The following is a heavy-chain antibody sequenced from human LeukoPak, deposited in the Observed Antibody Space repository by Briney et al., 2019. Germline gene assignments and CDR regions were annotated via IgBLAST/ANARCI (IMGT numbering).Heavy chain of an antibody. D-gene: IGHD2-15*01. V-gene: IGHV5-10-1*01. Sequence: GESLKISCKGSGYSFTSYWISWVRQMPGKGLEWMGRIDPSDSYTNYSPSFQGHVTISADKSISTAYLQWSSLKASDTAMYYCARQLGYCSGGSCYSGYYGMDVWGQGTTVTVSS. J-gene: IGHJ6*02. CDR1: GYSFTSYW. CDR2: IDPSDSYT. CDR3: ARQLGYCSGGSCYSGYYGMDV.